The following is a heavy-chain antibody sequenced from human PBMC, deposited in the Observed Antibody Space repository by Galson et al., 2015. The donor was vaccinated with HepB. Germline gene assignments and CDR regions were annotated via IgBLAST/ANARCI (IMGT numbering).Heavy chain of an antibody. J-gene: IGHJ4*02. D-gene: IGHD1-26*01. CDR1: GFSLPTSGVA. CDR3: ARTGSPLPYYFDY. V-gene: IGHV2-5*02. Sequence: PALVKPTQTLTLTCTFSGFSLPTSGVAMGWIRQPPGKALEWLALVYWDDEKRYSPSLTSRLTITKDTSKNHVVLMMTNMDPVDTATYFCARTGSPLPYYFDYWGQGILVTVSS. CDR2: VYWDDEK.